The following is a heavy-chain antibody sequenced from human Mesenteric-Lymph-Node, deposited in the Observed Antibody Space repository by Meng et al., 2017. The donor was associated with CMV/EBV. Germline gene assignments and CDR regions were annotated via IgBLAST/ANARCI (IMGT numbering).Heavy chain of an antibody. CDR3: AKATAESYYYYGMDV. V-gene: IGHV3-30*02. Sequence: GGSLRLSCAASGFTFITYGMQWVRQAPGKGLEWVAFIRYDGSHQDYADSVKGRFTISRDNSKNTLYLQMNSLRAEDTALYYCAKATAESYYYYGMDVWGQGTTVTVSS. CDR1: GFTFITYG. D-gene: IGHD4-17*01. CDR2: IRYDGSHQ. J-gene: IGHJ6*02.